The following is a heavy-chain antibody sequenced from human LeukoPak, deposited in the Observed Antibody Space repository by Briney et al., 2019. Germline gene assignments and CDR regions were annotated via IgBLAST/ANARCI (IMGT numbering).Heavy chain of an antibody. CDR2: IWYDGSNK. CDR1: GFTFSSYG. V-gene: IGHV3-33*01. J-gene: IGHJ6*02. Sequence: GRSLRLSCAASGFTFSSYGMHWVRQAPGKGLEWVAVIWYDGSNKYYADSVKGRFTISRDNSKNTLYLQMNSLRAEDTAVYYCARPMVRRDYYYGMDVWGQGTTVTVSS. CDR3: ARPMVRRDYYYGMDV. D-gene: IGHD3-10*01.